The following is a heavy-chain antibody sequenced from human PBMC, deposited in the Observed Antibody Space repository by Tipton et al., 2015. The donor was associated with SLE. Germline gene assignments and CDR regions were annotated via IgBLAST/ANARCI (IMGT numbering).Heavy chain of an antibody. CDR2: FHNSGST. J-gene: IGHJ4*02. CDR3: ARAVHYDILTGYYWEGYFDS. V-gene: IGHV4-39*01. CDR1: GGSISSSSYN. Sequence: TLSLTCTVSGGSISSSSYNWVWIRQSPGKGLEWIGTFHNSGSTYYNTSLKSRVTIVVDTSKNQFSLKLSSVTAADTAVYYCARAVHYDILTGYYWEGYFDSWGEGTLVTVSS. D-gene: IGHD3-9*01.